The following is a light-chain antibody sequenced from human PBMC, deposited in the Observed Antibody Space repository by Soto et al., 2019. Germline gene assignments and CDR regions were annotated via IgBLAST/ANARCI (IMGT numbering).Light chain of an antibody. CDR2: DVS. CDR3: SSYTSSSWV. CDR1: SSDVGGYNY. V-gene: IGLV2-14*01. Sequence: QSVLTQPASVSGSPGQSIIISCTGTSSDVGGYNYVSWYQQHPGKAPKLMIYDVSNRPSGVSNRFSGSKSGNTASLTISGLQAEDEADYYCSSYTSSSWVFGGGTKLTVL. J-gene: IGLJ3*02.